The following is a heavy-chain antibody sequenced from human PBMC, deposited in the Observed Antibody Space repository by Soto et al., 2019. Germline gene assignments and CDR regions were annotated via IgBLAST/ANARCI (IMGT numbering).Heavy chain of an antibody. Sequence: GSLRLSCAASGFTFSTYSMNWVRQAPGKVLEWVSSISSSGTYIHYADSLKGRFTISRDNAKNSLYLQMISLRAEDTAVYYCARDPSDCSSTSCWGYYALDVWGQGXTVTVYS. CDR2: ISSSGTYI. J-gene: IGHJ6*02. V-gene: IGHV3-21*01. CDR3: ARDPSDCSSTSCWGYYALDV. CDR1: GFTFSTYS. D-gene: IGHD2-2*01.